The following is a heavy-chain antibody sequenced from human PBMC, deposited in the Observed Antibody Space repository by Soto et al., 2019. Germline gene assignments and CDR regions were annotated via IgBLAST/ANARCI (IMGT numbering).Heavy chain of an antibody. CDR1: GGSVSSGSHY. Sequence: SETLSLTCTVSGGSVSSGSHYWSWIRQPPGKGLEWIGYMFYTGSTNYNPSLKSRVTISVDTSKNQFSLKLSSVTAADTAVYFCACRVTRPRGYFHRWGQGTLVTVS. CDR3: ACRVTRPRGYFHR. J-gene: IGHJ1*01. D-gene: IGHD2-21*02. CDR2: MFYTGST. V-gene: IGHV4-61*01.